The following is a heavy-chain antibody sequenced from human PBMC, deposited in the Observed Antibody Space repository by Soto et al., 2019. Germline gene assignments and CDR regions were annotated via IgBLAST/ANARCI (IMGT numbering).Heavy chain of an antibody. Sequence: TLSLTCTVSGCSISGYYWSWIRQPPGKGLEWIGYMYNTGSTVYNPSFKSRVTISVDTSKNQFSLKLNSVTAADTAVYYCARDLWGYCGTDCYPMDVWGQGTTVTVSS. CDR2: MYNTGST. V-gene: IGHV4-59*01. CDR1: GCSISGYY. J-gene: IGHJ6*02. D-gene: IGHD2-21*02. CDR3: ARDLWGYCGTDCYPMDV.